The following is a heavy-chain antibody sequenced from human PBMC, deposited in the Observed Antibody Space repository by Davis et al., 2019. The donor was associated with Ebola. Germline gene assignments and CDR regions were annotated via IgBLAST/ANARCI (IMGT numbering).Heavy chain of an antibody. Sequence: GGSLRLSCAAAGFTFGDYAMLWVRQAPGKGLDCVSLISWDGTYTYYADSVEGRFTISRDNSRNSVFLQMNSLRSEDTAFYYCAKDGGGRYSYGKIDYWGQGTLVTVSS. J-gene: IGHJ4*02. CDR3: AKDGGGRYSYGKIDY. CDR1: GFTFGDYA. V-gene: IGHV3-43D*03. D-gene: IGHD5-18*01. CDR2: ISWDGTYT.